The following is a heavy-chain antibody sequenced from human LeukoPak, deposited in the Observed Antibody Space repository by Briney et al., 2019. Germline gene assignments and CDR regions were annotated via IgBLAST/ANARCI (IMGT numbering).Heavy chain of an antibody. CDR3: ARAFGYCSSTSCNGYYYYYYGMDV. CDR2: ISSSSSYI. D-gene: IGHD2-2*03. J-gene: IGHJ6*02. Sequence: GGSLRLSCAASGFTFSSYSMNWVRQAPGKGLEWVSSISSSSSYIYYADSVKGRFTISRDNAKNSLYLQMNSLRAEGTAVYYCARAFGYCSSTSCNGYYYYYYGMDVWGQGTTVTVSS. CDR1: GFTFSSYS. V-gene: IGHV3-21*01.